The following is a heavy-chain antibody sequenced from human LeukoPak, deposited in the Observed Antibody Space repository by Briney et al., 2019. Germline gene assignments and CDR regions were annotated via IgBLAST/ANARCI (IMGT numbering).Heavy chain of an antibody. Sequence: GGSLRLSCAASGFIFSTTWMNWVRQAPGKGLEWVAVIWYDGSNKYYADSVKGRFTISRDNSKNTLYLQMNSLRAEDTAVYYCARDPGRYDFWSGYSLPHYWGQGTLVTVSS. D-gene: IGHD3-3*01. J-gene: IGHJ4*02. CDR2: IWYDGSNK. V-gene: IGHV3-33*08. CDR3: ARDPGRYDFWSGYSLPHY. CDR1: GFIFSTTW.